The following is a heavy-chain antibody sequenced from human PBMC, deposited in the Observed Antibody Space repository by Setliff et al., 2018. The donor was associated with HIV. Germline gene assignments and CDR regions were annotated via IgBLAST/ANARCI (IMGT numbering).Heavy chain of an antibody. J-gene: IGHJ4*02. CDR1: GYNFSSNG. V-gene: IGHV1-18*01. CDR2: ISSYNGYT. Sequence: ASVKVSCKASGYNFSSNGISWVRQAPGQGLEWMGWISSYNGYTKYAQKFQGRVTMTRNTSISTAYMELSSLRSEDTAVYYCARDPFDYWGQGTLVTVSS. CDR3: ARDPFDY.